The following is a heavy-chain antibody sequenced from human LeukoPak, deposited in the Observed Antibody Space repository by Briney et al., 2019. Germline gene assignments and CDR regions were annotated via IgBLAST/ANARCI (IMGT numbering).Heavy chain of an antibody. V-gene: IGHV3-66*01. CDR2: IYSGGST. CDR3: ARNPYYADI. CDR1: GFTVGSNY. D-gene: IGHD3-10*01. J-gene: IGHJ3*02. Sequence: GGSLRLSRAASGFTVGSNYMSWVRPAPGKGLEWVSVIYSGGSTYYADSAKGRFTISRDNSKNTLYLQMNSLRAEDTAVYYCARNPYYADIWGQGTMVTVSS.